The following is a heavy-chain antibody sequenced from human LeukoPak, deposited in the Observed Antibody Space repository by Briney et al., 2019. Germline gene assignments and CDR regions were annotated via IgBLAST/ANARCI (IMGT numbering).Heavy chain of an antibody. CDR3: ARGERYSSGWYQGTPNWFDP. CDR1: GFTFSSYG. J-gene: IGHJ5*02. CDR2: ISGSGGST. V-gene: IGHV3-23*01. Sequence: GGSLRLSCAASGFTFSSYGMSWVRQAPGKGLEWVSAISGSGGSTYYADSVKGRFTISRDNSKNTLYLQMNSLRAEDTAVYYCARGERYSSGWYQGTPNWFDPWGQGTLVTVSS. D-gene: IGHD6-19*01.